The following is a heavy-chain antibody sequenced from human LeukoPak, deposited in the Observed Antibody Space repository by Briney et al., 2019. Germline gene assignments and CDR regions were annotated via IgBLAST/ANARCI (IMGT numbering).Heavy chain of an antibody. V-gene: IGHV4-61*08. CDR1: GSSISSGDYY. Sequence: PSQTLSLTCTVSGSSISSGDYYWSWIRQPPGKGLEWIGYIYSSGSTNYNPSLKSRVTISLDTSKNQFSLKLSFVTAADTAVYYCARGVAAPGTGGLSWFDPWGQGTLVTVSS. D-gene: IGHD6-13*01. J-gene: IGHJ5*02. CDR3: ARGVAAPGTGGLSWFDP. CDR2: IYSSGST.